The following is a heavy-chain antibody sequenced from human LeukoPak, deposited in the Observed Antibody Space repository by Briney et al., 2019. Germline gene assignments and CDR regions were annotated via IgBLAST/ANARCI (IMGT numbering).Heavy chain of an antibody. CDR1: GFTFRSDA. V-gene: IGHV3-23*01. CDR2: INGSGGRK. CDR3: AKDTVRGACDY. Sequence: PGGSLRLSCAASGFTFRSDAMSWVRQAPGKGLEWVSAINGSGGRKYYADSVEGRFTISRENSKNTLYMHMNSLRAEETSLYIFAKDTVRGACDYWGEGALVTDS. J-gene: IGHJ4*02. D-gene: IGHD3-10*01.